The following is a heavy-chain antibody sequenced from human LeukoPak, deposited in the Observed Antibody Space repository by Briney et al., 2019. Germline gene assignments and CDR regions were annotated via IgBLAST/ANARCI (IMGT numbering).Heavy chain of an antibody. CDR3: AQGSILDYYYMDV. J-gene: IGHJ6*03. CDR2: IYTSGST. V-gene: IGHV4-4*09. Sequence: SETLSLTCTVSGGSISSYYWSWIRQPPGKALEWIGYIYTSGSTNYNPSLKSRVTISVDTSKNQFSLKLSSVTAADTAVYYCAQGSILDYYYMDVWGKGTTVTVSS. CDR1: GGSISSYY. D-gene: IGHD2/OR15-2a*01.